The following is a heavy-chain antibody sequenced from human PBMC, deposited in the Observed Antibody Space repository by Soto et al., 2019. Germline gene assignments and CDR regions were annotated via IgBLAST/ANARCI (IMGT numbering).Heavy chain of an antibody. CDR3: ARALGDYDFWSGPNYYYYGMDV. CDR1: GFTFSSYG. Sequence: PGGSLILSCAASGFTFSSYGMHWVRQAPGKGLEWVAVIWYDGSNKYYADSVKGRFTISRDNSKNTLYLQMNSLRAEDTAVYYCARALGDYDFWSGPNYYYYGMDVWGQGTTVTVSS. J-gene: IGHJ6*02. V-gene: IGHV3-33*01. D-gene: IGHD3-3*01. CDR2: IWYDGSNK.